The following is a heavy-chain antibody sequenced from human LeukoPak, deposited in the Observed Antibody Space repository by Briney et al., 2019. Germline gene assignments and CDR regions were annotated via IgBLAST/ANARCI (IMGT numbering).Heavy chain of an antibody. CDR2: IYPGDSDT. CDR1: GYSFTNYW. Sequence: GESLKISCKGSGYSFTNYWIGWVRQMPGKGLEWMGIIYPGDSDTRYSPSFQGQVTISADKSISTAYLQWSSLKASDTAMYYCARQRLDTAMVDYYYYYMDVWGKGTTVTVSS. J-gene: IGHJ6*03. V-gene: IGHV5-51*01. CDR3: ARQRLDTAMVDYYYYYMDV. D-gene: IGHD5-18*01.